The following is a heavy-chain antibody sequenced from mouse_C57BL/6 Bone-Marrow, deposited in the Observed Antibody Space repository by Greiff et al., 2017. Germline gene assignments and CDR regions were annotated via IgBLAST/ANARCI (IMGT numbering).Heavy chain of an antibody. J-gene: IGHJ2*01. CDR1: GYTFTDYY. CDR2: INPNNGGT. CDR3: ARESLGNYEDY. V-gene: IGHV1-26*01. Sequence: EVQLQQSGPELVKPGASVKISCKASGYTFTDYYMNWVKQSHGKSLEWIGDINPNNGGTSYNQKFKGKATLTVDKSSSTAYMELRSLTSEDSAVYYCARESLGNYEDYWGQGTTLTVSS. D-gene: IGHD2-1*01.